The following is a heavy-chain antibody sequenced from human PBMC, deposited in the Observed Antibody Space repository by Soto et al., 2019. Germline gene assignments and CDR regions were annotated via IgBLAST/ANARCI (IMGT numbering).Heavy chain of an antibody. CDR2: ITDSSDTV. J-gene: IGHJ4*02. Sequence: GGSLRLSCVASGFSFSNYNRNWVCQAPGKGLEWVSYITDSSDTVHYADSVRGRFTISRDNAESSLYLQMNSLRDEDTAVYFCARDFGHGYYLDYWGRGTLVTVSS. V-gene: IGHV3-48*02. CDR1: GFSFSNYN. D-gene: IGHD3-3*01. CDR3: ARDFGHGYYLDY.